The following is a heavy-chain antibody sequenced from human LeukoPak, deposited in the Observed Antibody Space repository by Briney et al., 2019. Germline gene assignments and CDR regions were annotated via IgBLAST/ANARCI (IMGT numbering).Heavy chain of an antibody. J-gene: IGHJ2*01. Sequence: SETLSLTCTVSGGSISSGDYYWSWIRQPPGKGLEWIGYIYYSGSTNYNPSLKSRVTISVDTSKNQFSLKLSSVTAADTAVYYCARDPNIILTGYYVGVGYFDLWGRGTLVTVSS. V-gene: IGHV4-61*08. CDR3: ARDPNIILTGYYVGVGYFDL. D-gene: IGHD3-9*01. CDR2: IYYSGST. CDR1: GGSISSGDYY.